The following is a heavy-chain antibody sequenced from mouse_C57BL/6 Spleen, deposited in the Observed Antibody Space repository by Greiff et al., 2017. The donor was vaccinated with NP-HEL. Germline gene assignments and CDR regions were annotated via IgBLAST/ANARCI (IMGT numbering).Heavy chain of an antibody. J-gene: IGHJ2*01. CDR2: INSNNGGT. Sequence: VQLQQSGPELVKPGASVKITCKASGYSFTDYYLNWVKQSYGKSLVWIGDINSNNGGTSYNQKFKGQATLTVDKSSSTAYMELRCRTSEDYAVYYCARTYSNYARYFDYWGQGTTLTVSS. D-gene: IGHD2-5*01. V-gene: IGHV1-26*01. CDR3: ARTYSNYARYFDY. CDR1: GYSFTDYY.